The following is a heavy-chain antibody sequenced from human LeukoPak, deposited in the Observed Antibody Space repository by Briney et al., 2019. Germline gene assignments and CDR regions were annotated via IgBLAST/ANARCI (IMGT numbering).Heavy chain of an antibody. J-gene: IGHJ4*02. CDR2: IYPGDSDT. Sequence: GESLNISCKGSGYSFSTYWIAWVRQMPGKGLEWMGIIYPGDSDTRYSPSFQGQVTISADKSINTAYLQWSSLKASDTAMYYCARVMTTLTGFDSWGQGTLVTVSS. V-gene: IGHV5-51*01. CDR1: GYSFSTYW. CDR3: ARVMTTLTGFDS. D-gene: IGHD3-9*01.